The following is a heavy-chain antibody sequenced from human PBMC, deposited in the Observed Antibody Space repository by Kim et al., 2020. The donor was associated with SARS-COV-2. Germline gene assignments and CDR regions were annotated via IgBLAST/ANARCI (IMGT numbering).Heavy chain of an antibody. V-gene: IGHV3-21*01. CDR2: ISSSSSYI. Sequence: GGSLRLSCAAPGFTFSSYSMNWVRQAPGKGLEWVSSISSSSSYIYYADSVKGRFTISRDNAKNSLYLQMNSLRAEDTAVYYCLVWGSYRGPFDYWGQGTLVTVSS. J-gene: IGHJ4*02. CDR3: LVWGSYRGPFDY. CDR1: GFTFSSYS. D-gene: IGHD3-16*02.